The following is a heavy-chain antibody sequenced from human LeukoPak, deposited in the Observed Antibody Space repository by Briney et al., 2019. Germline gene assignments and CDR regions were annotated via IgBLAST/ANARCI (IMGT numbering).Heavy chain of an antibody. V-gene: IGHV3-74*01. J-gene: IGHJ3*02. CDR2: INSDGSTT. Sequence: GGSLRLSCAASGFTFTSYWMHWVREAAGKGLVWVSRINSDGSTTTYADSVKGRFTISRDNAKNTLYLQMNSLRVEDTAVYYCARAGVVGATIALDIWGQGTMGTVSS. CDR1: GFTFTSYW. CDR3: ARAGVVGATIALDI. D-gene: IGHD1-26*01.